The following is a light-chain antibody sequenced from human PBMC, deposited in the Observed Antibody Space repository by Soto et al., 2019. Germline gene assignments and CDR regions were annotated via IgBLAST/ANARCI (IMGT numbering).Light chain of an antibody. J-gene: IGLJ1*01. CDR3: SSYTTSNTRQIV. CDR1: SSDVGGYTY. V-gene: IGLV2-14*01. Sequence: QSVLTQPASVSGSPGQAITISCTRTSSDVGGYTYVSWYQQHPGKAPKFIIYDVSNRPSGVSNRFSGSKSGNTASLTISGLQAEDEADYYCSSYTTSNTRQIVFGTGTKVTAL. CDR2: DVS.